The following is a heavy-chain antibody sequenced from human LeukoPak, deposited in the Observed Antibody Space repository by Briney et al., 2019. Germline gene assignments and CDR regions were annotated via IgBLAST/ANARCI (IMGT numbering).Heavy chain of an antibody. Sequence: PGGSLRLSCGVSGFTFKSYDMSWVRQPPGKGLEWIGEINHSGSTNYNPSLKSRVTISVDTSKNQFSLELSSMTAADTAVYYCARGPTLKYFHHWGQGTLVSVSS. V-gene: IGHV4-34*01. CDR3: ARGPTLKYFHH. CDR2: INHSGST. CDR1: GFTFKSYD. J-gene: IGHJ1*01.